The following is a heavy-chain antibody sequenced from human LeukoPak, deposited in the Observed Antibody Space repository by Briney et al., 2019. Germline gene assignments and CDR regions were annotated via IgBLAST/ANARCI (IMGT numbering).Heavy chain of an antibody. V-gene: IGHV3-23*01. D-gene: IGHD6-19*01. Sequence: PGGCLRLSCAASGFTFSMYAMSWVRPAPGKGLEWVSVVSVDGGGTYYADSVKGRFTISRDNSKSTLYLQMNSLRAEDTAVYYCAKDSVGVAGPDYWGEGSVVSVSS. CDR1: GFTFSMYA. CDR3: AKDSVGVAGPDY. CDR2: VSVDGGGT. J-gene: IGHJ4*02.